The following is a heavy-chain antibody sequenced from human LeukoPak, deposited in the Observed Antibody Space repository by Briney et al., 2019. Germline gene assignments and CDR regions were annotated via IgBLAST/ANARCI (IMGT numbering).Heavy chain of an antibody. V-gene: IGHV3-7*01. CDR3: ASWEAGRNP. Sequence: GGSLRLSCEASGFTLSTYWMNWVRQVPGKGLDWVANINPDGSGKRYVDSVKGRFTIARDNADNSLSLQMNSLRAEDTAVYYCASWEAGRNPWGQGTLVTVSS. D-gene: IGHD1-26*01. CDR2: INPDGSGK. J-gene: IGHJ5*02. CDR1: GFTLSTYW.